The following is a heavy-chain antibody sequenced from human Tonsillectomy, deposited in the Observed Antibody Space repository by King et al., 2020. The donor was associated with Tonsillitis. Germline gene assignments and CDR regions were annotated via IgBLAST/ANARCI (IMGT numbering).Heavy chain of an antibody. CDR2: ISRDGAST. CDR3: ARGRPDYFDY. V-gene: IGHV3-43*01. Sequence: VQLVESGGVVVQTGGSLRLSCAASGFTFNDSTMHWVRQAPGKDLEWVSLISRDGASTYYADSVKGRFTISRENSKNSLYLQMNSLRIEDTALYYCARGRPDYFDYWGQGTLVTVSS. J-gene: IGHJ4*02. CDR1: GFTFNDST.